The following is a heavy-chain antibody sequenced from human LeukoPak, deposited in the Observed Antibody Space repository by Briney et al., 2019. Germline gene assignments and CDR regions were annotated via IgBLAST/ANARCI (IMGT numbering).Heavy chain of an antibody. CDR3: ARGRSSSWSYYYYYYGMDV. Sequence: SETLSLTCAVSGGSISSSNWWNWVRQPPGKGLEWIGEIYHSGSTNYNPSLKSRVTISVDKSKNQFSLKLSSVTAADTAVYYCARGRSSSWSYYYYYYGMDVWGQGTTVTVSS. CDR2: IYHSGST. V-gene: IGHV4-4*02. J-gene: IGHJ6*02. CDR1: GGSISSSNW. D-gene: IGHD6-13*01.